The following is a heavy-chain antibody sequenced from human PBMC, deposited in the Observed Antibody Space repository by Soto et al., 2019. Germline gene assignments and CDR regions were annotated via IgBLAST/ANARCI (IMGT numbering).Heavy chain of an antibody. CDR1: GYNFMNYG. CDR2: ISAYSGRT. J-gene: IGHJ3*01. D-gene: IGHD5-18*01. CDR3: ARDGYRTRLDPFDV. Sequence: SVQASCETSGYNFMNYGIAWVRQAPGQGLEWMGWISAYSGRTNSAQKFQGRVTMNIDTSTTTAYMELRRLRSDDTAVYYCARDGYRTRLDPFDVGGQ. V-gene: IGHV1-18*01.